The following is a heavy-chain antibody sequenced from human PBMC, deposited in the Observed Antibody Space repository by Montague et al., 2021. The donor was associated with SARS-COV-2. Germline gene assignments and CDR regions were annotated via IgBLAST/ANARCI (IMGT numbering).Heavy chain of an antibody. Sequence: SETLSLTCAVSGGSFSGYYWSWIRQPPGKGLEWIGEINHSGSTNYNPSLQSRVTISVDTSKNQFSLKLNSVTAADTAAYYCARGHYSSSWDGIRYDFDYWGQGTLVTVSS. CDR2: INHSGST. J-gene: IGHJ4*02. CDR1: GGSFSGYY. D-gene: IGHD6-13*01. CDR3: ARGHYSSSWDGIRYDFDY. V-gene: IGHV4-34*01.